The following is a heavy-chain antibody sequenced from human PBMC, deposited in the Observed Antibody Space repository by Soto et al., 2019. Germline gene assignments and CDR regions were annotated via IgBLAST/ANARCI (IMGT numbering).Heavy chain of an antibody. J-gene: IGHJ5*02. V-gene: IGHV4-30-4*08. Sequence: ILRLTCTVSDGSSSSGDYYWSWIPQPPGKGQEWFGYIYYSGSTYYNPSLKRRVIISVDPSKNKFSLKLSSVTAADTAVYYCARAGTVGNSGYDGTRPYWFDPWGQGTLVSGPS. CDR3: ARAGTVGNSGYDGTRPYWFDP. CDR2: IYYSGST. CDR1: DGSSSSGDYY. D-gene: IGHD5-12*01.